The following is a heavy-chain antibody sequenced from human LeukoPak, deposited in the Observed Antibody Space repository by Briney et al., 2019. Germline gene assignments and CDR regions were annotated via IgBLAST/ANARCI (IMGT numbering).Heavy chain of an antibody. J-gene: IGHJ5*02. Sequence: PSETLSLTCTVSGGSISSYYWSWIRQPPGKGLEWVGHIYYSGSTNYNPYLTNRVTISVDTSKNQFSMKVSSVTAADTAMYFSARDVNYGDYEGGDWFDPWGQGTQVTVSS. CDR3: ARDVNYGDYEGGDWFDP. CDR2: IYYSGST. V-gene: IGHV4-59*01. D-gene: IGHD4-17*01. CDR1: GGSISSYY.